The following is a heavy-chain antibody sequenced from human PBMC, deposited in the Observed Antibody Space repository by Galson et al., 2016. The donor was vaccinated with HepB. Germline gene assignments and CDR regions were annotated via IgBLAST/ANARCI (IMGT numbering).Heavy chain of an antibody. CDR3: ARDGPHDFWSGYPFDY. J-gene: IGHJ4*02. CDR2: VKQDGSEK. CDR1: GFTFSSYW. D-gene: IGHD3-3*01. Sequence: SLRLSCAASGFTFSSYWKSWVRQAPGKGLEWVANVKQDGSEKYYVDSVKGRFTISRDNAENSLYLQMNSLRAEDTAVYYCARDGPHDFWSGYPFDYWGQGTLVTVSS. V-gene: IGHV3-7*01.